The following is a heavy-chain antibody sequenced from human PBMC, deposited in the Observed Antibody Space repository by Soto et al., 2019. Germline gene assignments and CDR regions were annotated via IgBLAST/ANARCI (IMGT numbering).Heavy chain of an antibody. CDR3: ARGSSYYYDSSGYRPVMDYYYYYGMDV. J-gene: IGHJ6*02. V-gene: IGHV1-3*01. CDR2: INAGNGNT. Sequence: ASVKVSCKASGYTFTTYAIHWVRQAPGQRLEWMGWINAGNGNTNYAQKLQGRVTMTTDTSTSTAYMELRSLRSDDTAVYYCARGSSYYYDSSGYRPVMDYYYYYGMDVWGQGTTVTVSS. CDR1: GYTFTTYA. D-gene: IGHD3-22*01.